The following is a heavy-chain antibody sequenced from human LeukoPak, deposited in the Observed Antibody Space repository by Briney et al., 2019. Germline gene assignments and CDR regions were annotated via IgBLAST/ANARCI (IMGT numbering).Heavy chain of an antibody. J-gene: IGHJ3*02. D-gene: IGHD7-27*01. CDR1: GGSISSSSYY. CDR3: ARDPWGRRAFDI. V-gene: IGHV4-39*02. Sequence: SETLSLTCTVSGGSISSSSYYWGWLRQPPGKGVEWIGSIYYSGSTYYNPSLKSRVTISVDTSKNQFSLKLSSVTAADTAVYYCARDPWGRRAFDIWGQGTMVTVSS. CDR2: IYYSGST.